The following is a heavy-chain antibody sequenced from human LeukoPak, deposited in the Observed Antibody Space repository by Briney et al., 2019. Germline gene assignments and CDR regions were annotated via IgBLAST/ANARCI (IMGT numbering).Heavy chain of an antibody. V-gene: IGHV3-64D*06. Sequence: GGSLRLSYSASGFTFSSYAMHWVRQAPGKGLEYVSVISSNGGSIYYADSVKGRFTISRDNSKNTLYLQMSSLRAEDTAVYYCVKPYDSSGFVFDYWGQGTLVTVSS. CDR3: VKPYDSSGFVFDY. CDR1: GFTFSSYA. CDR2: ISSNGGSI. D-gene: IGHD3-22*01. J-gene: IGHJ4*02.